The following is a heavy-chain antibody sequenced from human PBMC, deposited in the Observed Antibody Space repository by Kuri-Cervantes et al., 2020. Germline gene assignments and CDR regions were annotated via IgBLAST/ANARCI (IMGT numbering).Heavy chain of an antibody. CDR2: IGTAGDT. CDR1: GSTFSSYD. V-gene: IGHV3-13*01. D-gene: IGHD6-19*01. Sequence: GESLKISCAASGSTFSSYDMHWVRQATGKGLEWVSAIGTAGDTYYPGSVKGRFTISRDNAKNSLYLQMNSLRAEDTAVYYCARDPRGSGVRGFDYWGQGALVTVSS. J-gene: IGHJ4*02. CDR3: ARDPRGSGVRGFDY.